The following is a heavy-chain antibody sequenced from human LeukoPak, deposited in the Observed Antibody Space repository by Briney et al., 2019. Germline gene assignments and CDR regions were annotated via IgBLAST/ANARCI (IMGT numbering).Heavy chain of an antibody. J-gene: IGHJ3*02. V-gene: IGHV3-21*01. CDR2: ISSSSSYI. CDR1: GFTFSSYS. Sequence: GGSLRLSCAASGFTFSSYSMNWVRQAPGKGLEWVSSISSSSSYIYYADSVKGRFTISRDNAKNSLYLQMNSLRAEDTAVYYCARGIDYYGSGGRRGAFDIWGQGTMVTVSS. CDR3: ARGIDYYGSGGRRGAFDI. D-gene: IGHD3-10*01.